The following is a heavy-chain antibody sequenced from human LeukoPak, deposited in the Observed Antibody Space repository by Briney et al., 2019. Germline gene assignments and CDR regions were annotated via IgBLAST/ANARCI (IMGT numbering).Heavy chain of an antibody. J-gene: IGHJ5*02. Sequence: GASVKVSCKASGYTFTSYGISWVRQAPGQGLEWMGWISAYNGNTKDAQNLQGRVTMTTDTSTSTAYMELRSLRSDDTAVYYCARDAPSSSGQLPSWNWFDPWGQGTLVTVSS. CDR2: ISAYNGNT. V-gene: IGHV1-18*01. CDR3: ARDAPSSSGQLPSWNWFDP. D-gene: IGHD6-6*01. CDR1: GYTFTSYG.